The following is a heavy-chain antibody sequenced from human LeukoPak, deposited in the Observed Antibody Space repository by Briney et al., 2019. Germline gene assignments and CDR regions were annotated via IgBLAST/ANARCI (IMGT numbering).Heavy chain of an antibody. CDR2: MDPGSSNT. V-gene: IGHV1-8*02. CDR1: GYTFTSFD. CDR3: AKAYGSGSFYPNFDS. Sequence: ASVRVSCTASGYTFTSFDIHWVRQASGQGLEWMGWMDPGSSNTGSAQKFQGRFMTTKDTALGTAYMELKSLISDDTAVYYCAKAYGSGSFYPNFDSWGQGTLVTVSS. J-gene: IGHJ5*01. D-gene: IGHD3-10*01.